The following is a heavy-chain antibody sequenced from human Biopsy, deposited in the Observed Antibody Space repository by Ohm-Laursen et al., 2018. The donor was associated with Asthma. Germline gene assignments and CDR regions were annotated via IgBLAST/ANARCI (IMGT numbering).Heavy chain of an antibody. Sequence: TLSLTCTVSYGSITSGGYYWTWIRQHPGKGLEWIGFIYYSGSTYYNPSLKSRVSISIDTSKNQFSMKLSSVTAADTAVYYFARAQDYYDSRVYYRSFDYWGQGTLVTVSS. CDR3: ARAQDYYDSRVYYRSFDY. J-gene: IGHJ4*02. CDR1: YGSITSGGYY. V-gene: IGHV4-31*03. D-gene: IGHD3-22*01. CDR2: IYYSGST.